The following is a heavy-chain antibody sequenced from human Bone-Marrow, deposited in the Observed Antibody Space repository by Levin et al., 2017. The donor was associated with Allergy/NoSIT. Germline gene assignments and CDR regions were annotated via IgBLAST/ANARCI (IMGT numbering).Heavy chain of an antibody. V-gene: IGHV3-11*01. CDR2: ISSSGSTI. Sequence: GGSLRLSCAASGFTFSDYYMSWIRQAPGKGLEWVSYISSSGSTIYYADSVKGRFTISRDNAKNSLYLQMNSLRAEDTAVYYCARDPSLYSDYSSHYWGQGTLVTVSS. J-gene: IGHJ4*02. D-gene: IGHD2-15*01. CDR3: ARDPSLYSDYSSHY. CDR1: GFTFSDYY.